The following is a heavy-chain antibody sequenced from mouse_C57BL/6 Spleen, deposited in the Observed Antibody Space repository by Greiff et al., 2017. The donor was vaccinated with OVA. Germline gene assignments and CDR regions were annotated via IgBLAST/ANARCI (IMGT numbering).Heavy chain of an antibody. CDR3: ARDYYGSSPFWDY. V-gene: IGHV5-4*01. D-gene: IGHD1-1*01. CDR1: GFTFSSYA. Sequence: EVQVVESGGGLVKPGGSLKLSCAASGFTFSSYAMSWVRQTPEKRLEWVATISDGGSYTYYPDNVKGRFTISRDNAKNNLYLQMSHLKSEDTAMYFCARDYYGSSPFWDYWGQGTTLTVSS. CDR2: ISDGGSYT. J-gene: IGHJ2*01.